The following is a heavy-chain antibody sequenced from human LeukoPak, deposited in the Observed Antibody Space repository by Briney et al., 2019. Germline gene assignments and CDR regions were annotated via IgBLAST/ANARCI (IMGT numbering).Heavy chain of an antibody. V-gene: IGHV1-69*04. CDR2: IIPILGIA. D-gene: IGHD5-18*01. CDR3: ARAQYSYGYPFDY. CDR1: GGTFSSYA. Sequence: ASVKVSFKASGGTFSSYAISWVRQAPGQGLEWMGRIIPILGIANYAQKFQGRVTITADKSTSTAYMELSSLRSEDTAVYYCARAQYSYGYPFDYWGQGTLVTVSS. J-gene: IGHJ4*02.